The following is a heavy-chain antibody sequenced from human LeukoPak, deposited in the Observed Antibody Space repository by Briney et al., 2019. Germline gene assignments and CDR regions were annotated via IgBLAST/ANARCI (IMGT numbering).Heavy chain of an antibody. J-gene: IGHJ4*02. CDR3: ARDGGQYSSPEYYFDY. D-gene: IGHD6-6*01. CDR2: ISSNGGST. V-gene: IGHV3-64*01. Sequence: GSLRLSSASSGFTFSSYAMHWVRQAPGKGLEYVSAISSNGGSTYYATSVKGRFTISRDKSKNTLYLQMGSLRAEDMAVYYCARDGGQYSSPEYYFDYWGQGTLVTVSS. CDR1: GFTFSSYA.